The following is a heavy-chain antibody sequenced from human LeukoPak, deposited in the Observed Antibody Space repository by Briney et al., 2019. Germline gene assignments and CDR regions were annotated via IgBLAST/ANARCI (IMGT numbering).Heavy chain of an antibody. CDR1: GGSISSGDYY. D-gene: IGHD5-18*01. Sequence: PSETLSLTCTVSGGSISSGDYYWSWIRQPPGKGLEWIGYIYYSGSTYYNPSLKSRVTISVDTSKNQFSLKLSSVTAADTVVYYCASERGYSYGFPDYWGQGTLVTVSS. CDR2: IYYSGST. V-gene: IGHV4-30-4*08. J-gene: IGHJ4*02. CDR3: ASERGYSYGFPDY.